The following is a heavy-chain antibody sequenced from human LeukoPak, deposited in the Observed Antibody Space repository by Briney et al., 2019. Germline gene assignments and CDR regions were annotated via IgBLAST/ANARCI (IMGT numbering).Heavy chain of an antibody. D-gene: IGHD2-8*01. Sequence: KPSETLSLTCAVYGGSFSGYYWSWIRQPPGKGLEWIGEINHSGSTNYNPSLKSRVTISVDTSKNQFSLKLSSVTAADTAVYYCARGMVYAMSYYYYYYYMDVWGKGTTVTVSS. J-gene: IGHJ6*03. V-gene: IGHV4-34*01. CDR1: GGSFSGYY. CDR3: ARGMVYAMSYYYYYYYMDV. CDR2: INHSGST.